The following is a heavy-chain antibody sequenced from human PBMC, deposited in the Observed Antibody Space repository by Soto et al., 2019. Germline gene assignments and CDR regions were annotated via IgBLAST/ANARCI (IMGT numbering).Heavy chain of an antibody. CDR1: GGIFSTYA. D-gene: IGHD3-10*01. J-gene: IGHJ4*02. CDR2: SIPLFGTP. V-gene: IGHV1-69*01. CDR3: ARDRDDYGSGNYYNRIDF. Sequence: QVQLVQSGAEVKKPGSSVKVSCKASGGIFSTYAISWLPQAPRQGLEWMGGSIPLFGTPNCAQRFQGRVTITADESTSTAYMELSRLRSEDTAVYYCARDRDDYGSGNYYNRIDFWGQGTLVTVSS.